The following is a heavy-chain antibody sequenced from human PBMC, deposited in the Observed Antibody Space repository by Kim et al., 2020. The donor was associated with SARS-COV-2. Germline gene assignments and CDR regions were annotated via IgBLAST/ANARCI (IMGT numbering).Heavy chain of an antibody. CDR3: ARALSEARWSGLIVPAAINWFDP. V-gene: IGHV4-31*03. CDR2: IYYSGST. J-gene: IGHJ5*02. D-gene: IGHD2-2*01. Sequence: SETLSLTCTVSGGSISSGGYYWSWIRQHPGKGLEWIGYIYYSGSTYYNPSLKSRVTISVDTSKNQFSLKLSSLTAADTAVYYCARALSEARWSGLIVPAAINWFDPWGQGTLVTVSS. CDR1: GGSISSGGYY.